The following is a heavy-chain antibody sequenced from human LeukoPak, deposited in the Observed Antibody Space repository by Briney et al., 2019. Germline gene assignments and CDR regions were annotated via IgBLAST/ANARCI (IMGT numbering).Heavy chain of an antibody. CDR1: GYTFTSYY. CDR2: XXPSGGST. J-gene: IGHJ6*04. Sequence: PVASVKVSCKASGYTFTSYYMHWVRQAPGQGLEXXXXXXPSGGSTSYAQKFQGRVTMTRDTSTSTVYMELSSLRSEDTAVYYCARVEAVAGTGYYYGMDVWGKGTTVTVSS. D-gene: IGHD6-19*01. CDR3: ARVEAVAGTGYYYGMDV. V-gene: IGHV1-46*01.